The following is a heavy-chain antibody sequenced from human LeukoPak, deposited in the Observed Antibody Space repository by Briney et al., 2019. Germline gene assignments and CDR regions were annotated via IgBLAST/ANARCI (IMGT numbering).Heavy chain of an antibody. CDR1: GFTLSNAW. CDR3: ARVKSSGWSHYFDY. CDR2: ISSSSSYI. J-gene: IGHJ4*02. Sequence: GGSLRLSCAASGFTLSNAWMNWVRQAPGKGLEWVSSISSSSSYIYYADSVKGRFTISRDNAKNSLYLQMNSLRAEDTAVYYCARVKSSGWSHYFDYWGQGTLVTVSS. V-gene: IGHV3-21*01. D-gene: IGHD6-19*01.